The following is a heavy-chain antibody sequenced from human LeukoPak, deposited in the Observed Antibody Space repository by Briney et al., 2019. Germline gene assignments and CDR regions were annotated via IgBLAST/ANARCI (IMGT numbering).Heavy chain of an antibody. Sequence: GGSLRLSCAASGFTFSSYAMHWVRQAPGKGLEWVAVISYDGSNKYYADSVKGRFTISRDNSKNTLYLQMNSLRAEDTAVYYCAKDYGTRGSAAFDIWGQGTMVTVSS. D-gene: IGHD4-17*01. V-gene: IGHV3-30-3*01. CDR1: GFTFSSYA. CDR3: AKDYGTRGSAAFDI. CDR2: ISYDGSNK. J-gene: IGHJ3*02.